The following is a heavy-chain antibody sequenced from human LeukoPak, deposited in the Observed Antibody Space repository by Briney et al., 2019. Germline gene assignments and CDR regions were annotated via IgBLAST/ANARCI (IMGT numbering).Heavy chain of an antibody. CDR1: GFTFSSYA. D-gene: IGHD3-22*01. J-gene: IGHJ4*02. CDR3: GRDPYYYDSSAYYPFDY. V-gene: IGHV3-30-3*01. Sequence: GGSLRLSCAASGFTFSSYAMHWVRQAPGKGLEWVAVISYDGSNKYYADSVKGRFTISRDTSKNTLYLQMNSLRADDTAVYYCGRDPYYYDSSAYYPFDYWGQGTLVTVSS. CDR2: ISYDGSNK.